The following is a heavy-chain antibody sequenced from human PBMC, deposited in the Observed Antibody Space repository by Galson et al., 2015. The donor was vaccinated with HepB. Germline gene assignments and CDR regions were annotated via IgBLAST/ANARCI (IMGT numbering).Heavy chain of an antibody. CDR3: ARDPRHNRRVVGTISHYYYYGMDV. V-gene: IGHV3-53*01. CDR2: IYSGGST. CDR1: GFTVSSNY. J-gene: IGHJ6*02. D-gene: IGHD3-22*01. Sequence: SLRLSCAASGFTVSSNYMSWVRQAPGKGLEWVSVIYSGGSTYYADSVKGRFTISRDNSKNTLYLQMNSLRAEDTAVYYCARDPRHNRRVVGTISHYYYYGMDVWGQGTTVTVSS.